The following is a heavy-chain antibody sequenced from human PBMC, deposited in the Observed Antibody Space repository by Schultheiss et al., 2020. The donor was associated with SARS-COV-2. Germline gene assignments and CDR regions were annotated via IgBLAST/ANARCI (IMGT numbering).Heavy chain of an antibody. CDR3: ARGQQLAIPSFDY. Sequence: GESLKISCAASGFTFSSYGMHWVRQAPGKGLEWVAVIWYDGSNKYYADSVKGRFTISRHNSKNTLYLQMNSLRAEDTAVYYCARGQQLAIPSFDYWGQGTLVTVSS. CDR2: IWYDGSNK. CDR1: GFTFSSYG. V-gene: IGHV3-33*01. D-gene: IGHD6-13*01. J-gene: IGHJ4*02.